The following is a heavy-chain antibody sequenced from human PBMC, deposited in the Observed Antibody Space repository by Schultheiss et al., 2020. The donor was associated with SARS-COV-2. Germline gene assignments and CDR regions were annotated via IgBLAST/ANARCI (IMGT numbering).Heavy chain of an antibody. CDR3: GRGGRYYYGAGSSFNDY. D-gene: IGHD3-10*01. CDR2: ITESGITT. V-gene: IGHV3-48*03. CDR1: GFTFSNYT. Sequence: SCAASGFTFSNYTMNWVRQAPGKGLEWVSYITESGITTYYAESVKGRFTISRDNTNNSLYLQINSLRGEDTAVYFCGRGGRYYYGAGSSFNDYWGQGTLVTVSS. J-gene: IGHJ4*02.